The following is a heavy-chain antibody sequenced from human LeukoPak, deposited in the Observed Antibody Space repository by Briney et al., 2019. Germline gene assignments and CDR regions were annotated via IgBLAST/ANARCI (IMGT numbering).Heavy chain of an antibody. V-gene: IGHV4-39*01. CDR3: ARHESSHWGPDDY. J-gene: IGHJ4*02. CDR2: IYYSGST. D-gene: IGHD7-27*01. CDR1: GGSISSSSYY. Sequence: SETLSLTCTVSGGSISSSSYYWGWIRQPPGKGLEWMGSIYYSGSTYYNPSLKSRVTISVPTSQNPFSLKLSSVTAADPAVYYCARHESSHWGPDDYWGQGTLVTVSS.